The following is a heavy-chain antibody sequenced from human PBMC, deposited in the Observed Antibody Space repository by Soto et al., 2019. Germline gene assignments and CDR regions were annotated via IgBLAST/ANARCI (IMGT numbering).Heavy chain of an antibody. J-gene: IGHJ4*02. CDR2: INAGNGNT. Sequence: ASVKVSCKASGYTFTSYAMHWVRQAPGQRLEWMGWINAGNGNTKYSQKFQGRVTITRDASASTAYMELSSLRSEDTAVYYCARGDGYYYFDYWGQGTLVTVSS. CDR3: ARGDGYYYFDY. V-gene: IGHV1-3*01. CDR1: GYTFTSYA. D-gene: IGHD3-22*01.